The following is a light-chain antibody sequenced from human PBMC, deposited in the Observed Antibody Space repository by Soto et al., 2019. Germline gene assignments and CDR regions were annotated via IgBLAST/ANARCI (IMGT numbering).Light chain of an antibody. Sequence: QSVLTQPASVSGSPGQSITISCTGSSSDVGSYHLVSWYQQHPGKVPNLIIYEGSKRPSGVSNRLSGSKPGNTASLTISVLQAEDEADYFCCSYGGSRTPDVFGSGTKLTVL. V-gene: IGLV2-23*01. CDR1: SSDVGSYHL. CDR3: CSYGGSRTPDV. J-gene: IGLJ1*01. CDR2: EGS.